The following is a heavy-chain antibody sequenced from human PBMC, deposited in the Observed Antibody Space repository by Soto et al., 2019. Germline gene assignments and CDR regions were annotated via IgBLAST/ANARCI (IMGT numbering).Heavy chain of an antibody. CDR3: AHRYGGNYYRWYVDS. J-gene: IGHJ4*02. D-gene: IGHD1-26*01. Sequence: QITLKESGPTLVKPTQTLTVTCTFSGFSLSTSGAGVGWIRQSPGKAPEWLALISWKDEKRYNPGLKSRLPSTKDTAKNPVVLTMTDLGPVDTATYFCAHRYGGNYYRWYVDSWGQGTLVTVSS. CDR2: ISWKDEK. CDR1: GFSLSTSGAG. V-gene: IGHV2-5*01.